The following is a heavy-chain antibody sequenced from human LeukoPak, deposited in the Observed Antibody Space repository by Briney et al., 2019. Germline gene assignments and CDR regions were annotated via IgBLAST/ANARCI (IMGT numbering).Heavy chain of an antibody. CDR3: ARGSSSSHHPALS. J-gene: IGHJ4*02. CDR2: IYYNGNT. CDR1: GGSIKTYNYY. D-gene: IGHD6-13*01. Sequence: SETLSLTCSVSGGSIKTYNYYWAWIRQPPGKGLEWIGTIYYNGNTYYNPSLSSRVIIAVDTSRKDFSLKLRSVTAADTALYYCARGSSSSHHPALSWGQGTLVTVSS. V-gene: IGHV4-39*07.